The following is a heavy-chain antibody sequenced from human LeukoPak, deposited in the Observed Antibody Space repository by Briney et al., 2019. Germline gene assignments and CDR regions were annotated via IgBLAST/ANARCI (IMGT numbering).Heavy chain of an antibody. CDR3: ARGAKYYYYYMDV. V-gene: IGHV3-11*01. CDR2: ISSSGSTI. J-gene: IGHJ6*03. Sequence: PGGSLRLSCAASGFTFSDYYMSWIRQAPGKGLKWVSYISSSGSTIYYADSVKGRFTISSDNAKNSLYLQMNSLRAEDTAVYYCARGAKYYYYYMDVWGKGTTVTVSS. CDR1: GFTFSDYY.